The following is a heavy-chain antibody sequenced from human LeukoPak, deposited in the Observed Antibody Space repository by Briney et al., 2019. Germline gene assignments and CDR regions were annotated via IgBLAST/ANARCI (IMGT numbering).Heavy chain of an antibody. D-gene: IGHD4-23*01. CDR3: AKDRSTAVTPRGNWFDP. Sequence: GGSLRLSCAASGFTFSNYAMSWVRQAPGKGLEWVSSISGSDGNTYYADSVKGRFTISRDNSKNTLYLHMNSLRAEDTAVYYCAKDRSTAVTPRGNWFDPWGQGTLVTVSS. CDR1: GFTFSNYA. V-gene: IGHV3-23*01. CDR2: ISGSDGNT. J-gene: IGHJ5*02.